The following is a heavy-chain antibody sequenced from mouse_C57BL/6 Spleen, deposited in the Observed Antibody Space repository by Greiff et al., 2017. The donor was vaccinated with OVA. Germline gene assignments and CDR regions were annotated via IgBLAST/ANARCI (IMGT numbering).Heavy chain of an antibody. Sequence: EVQLQQSVAELVRPGASVKLSCTASGFTIKNTYMHWVKQRPEQGLEWIGRIDPANGNTKYAPKFQGKATITADTSSNTAYLQLSSLTSEDTAIYYCARSVGNYVDYWGQGTTLTVSS. J-gene: IGHJ2*01. CDR3: ARSVGNYVDY. CDR2: IDPANGNT. V-gene: IGHV14-3*01. CDR1: GFTIKNTY.